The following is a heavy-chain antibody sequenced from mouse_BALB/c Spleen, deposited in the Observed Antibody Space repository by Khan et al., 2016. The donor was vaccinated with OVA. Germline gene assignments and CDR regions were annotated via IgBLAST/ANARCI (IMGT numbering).Heavy chain of an antibody. V-gene: IGHV1-4*01. CDR1: GYTFTTYW. J-gene: IGHJ2*01. CDR2: INPTSGYT. CDR3: TRDRMDY. Sequence: QIQLVQSGPELAKPGASVKMSCKASGYTFTTYWMHWVKQRPGQGLEWIGYINPTSGYTDYTEKFTDRAIFSADTSSSTAYMQLSNLTSEDSAVYYCTRDRMDYWGQGTTLTVSS.